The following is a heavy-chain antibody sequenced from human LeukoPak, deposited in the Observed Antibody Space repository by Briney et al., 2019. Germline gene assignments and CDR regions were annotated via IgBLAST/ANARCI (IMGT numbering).Heavy chain of an antibody. CDR1: GGSISSYY. V-gene: IGHV4-59*13. J-gene: IGHJ3*02. CDR2: IYYSGTT. CDR3: ARGGDSSGYYYGVRARRYAFDI. Sequence: PSETLSLTCTVSGGSISSYYWSWIRQPPGKGREGIGYIYYSGTTNYNPPLKSRVTISVDTSKNQFSLKLSSVTAADTAVYYCARGGDSSGYYYGVRARRYAFDIWGQGTMVTVSS. D-gene: IGHD3-22*01.